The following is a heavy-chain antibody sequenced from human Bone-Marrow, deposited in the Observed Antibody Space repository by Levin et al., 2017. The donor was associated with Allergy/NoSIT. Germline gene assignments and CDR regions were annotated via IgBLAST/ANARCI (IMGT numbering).Heavy chain of an antibody. V-gene: IGHV3-23*01. D-gene: IGHD3-10*01. CDR1: GFTFSNYA. J-gene: IGHJ4*02. CDR2: ISGSGGSL. Sequence: ASVKVSCAASGFTFSNYAMSWVRQAPGKGLEWVSGISGSGGSLYYADSVKGRFTISRDNSGNMMSLQMNSLSAEDTAAYYCAKERYGNYGPYYFDYWGQGTLVTVSS. CDR3: AKERYGNYGPYYFDY.